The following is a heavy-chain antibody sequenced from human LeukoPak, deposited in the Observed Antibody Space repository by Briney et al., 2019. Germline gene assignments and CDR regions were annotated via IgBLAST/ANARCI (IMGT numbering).Heavy chain of an antibody. V-gene: IGHV3-11*01. CDR2: ISSRGSTI. J-gene: IGHJ6*02. D-gene: IGHD5-18*01. Sequence: GGSLRLSCAASRFTFSDYYMSWIRQAPGKGLEWVSYISSRGSTIYYADSVKGRFTISRDNAKNSLYLQMNSLRAEDTAVYYCARHDTAMATDYGMDVWGQGTTVTVSS. CDR1: RFTFSDYY. CDR3: ARHDTAMATDYGMDV.